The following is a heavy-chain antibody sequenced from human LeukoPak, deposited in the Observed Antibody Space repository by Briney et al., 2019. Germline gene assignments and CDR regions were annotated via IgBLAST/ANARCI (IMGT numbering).Heavy chain of an antibody. J-gene: IGHJ4*02. D-gene: IGHD3-16*01. Sequence: GGSLRLSCVASGFSFSSYAMTWARQAPVKGLEWVSAISGDGTRTYYADSVKGRFTISRDNSKNTLYLEMSSLRVEDTAIYYCAKWPEGAMDYFDYWGQGTLVTVSS. CDR2: ISGDGTRT. V-gene: IGHV3-23*01. CDR1: GFSFSSYA. CDR3: AKWPEGAMDYFDY.